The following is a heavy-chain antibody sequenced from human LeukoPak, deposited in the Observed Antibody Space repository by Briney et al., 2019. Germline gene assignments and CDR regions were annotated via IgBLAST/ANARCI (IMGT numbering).Heavy chain of an antibody. CDR3: TADGNCQTTSCY. CDR1: GFTFSNAW. Sequence: PGGSLRLSXTASGFTFSNAWMSWVRQAPGKGLEWIGRIKSNGVGGTTEFAAPVKGRFTISRDDSRNTLYLQMNSLETEDTAVYYCTADGNCQTTSCYWGRGALVTVSS. V-gene: IGHV3-15*01. J-gene: IGHJ4*02. D-gene: IGHD2-2*01. CDR2: IKSNGVGGTT.